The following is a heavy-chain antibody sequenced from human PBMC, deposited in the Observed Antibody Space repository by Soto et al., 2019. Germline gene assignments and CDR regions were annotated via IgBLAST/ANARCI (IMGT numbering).Heavy chain of an antibody. CDR3: ARGHRDSNYGNDY. D-gene: IGHD4-4*01. V-gene: IGHV1-3*01. J-gene: IGHJ4*02. Sequence: ASVKVSCKASGYTFTSYAMHWVRQAPGQRLEWMGWINAGNGNTKYSQKFQGRVTITRDTSASTAYMELSSLRSEDTAVYYCARGHRDSNYGNDYWGQGTLVTVSS. CDR2: INAGNGNT. CDR1: GYTFTSYA.